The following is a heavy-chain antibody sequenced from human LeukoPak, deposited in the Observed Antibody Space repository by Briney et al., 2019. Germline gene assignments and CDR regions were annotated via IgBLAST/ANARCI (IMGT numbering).Heavy chain of an antibody. CDR2: INPSGGST. J-gene: IGHJ4*02. V-gene: IGHV1-46*01. CDR1: GYTFTSYY. Sequence: ASVKVSCKASGYTFTSYYMHWVRQAPGQGLEWMGIINPSGGSTSYAQKFQGRVTMTRDTSTSTVYMELSSLRSEDAAVYYCARVRRPFTPFDYWGQGTLVTVSS. CDR3: ARVRRPFTPFDY.